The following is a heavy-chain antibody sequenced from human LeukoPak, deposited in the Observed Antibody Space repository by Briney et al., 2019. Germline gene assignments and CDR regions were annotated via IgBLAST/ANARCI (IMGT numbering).Heavy chain of an antibody. J-gene: IGHJ4*02. D-gene: IGHD4-23*01. Sequence: SETLSLTCTVSGGSISSGGYYWSWIRQHPGKGLEWIGYTYYSGSTYYNPSLKSRVTISVDTSKNQFSLKLSSVTAADTAVYYCARVAGGGVSGFDYWGQGTLVTVSS. CDR3: ARVAGGGVSGFDY. CDR2: TYYSGST. V-gene: IGHV4-31*03. CDR1: GGSISSGGYY.